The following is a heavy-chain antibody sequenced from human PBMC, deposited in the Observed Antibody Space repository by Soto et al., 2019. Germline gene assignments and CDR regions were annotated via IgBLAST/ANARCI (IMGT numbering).Heavy chain of an antibody. V-gene: IGHV3-33*01. CDR2: IWYEGNRN. CDR1: GFSFTTHG. CDR3: ARDITVGLDY. Sequence: QVQLVESGGGVVQPGTSLRLSCAASGFSFTTHGMHWVRQGPGKGLEWVAVIWYEGNRNYYADSVKGRFTISRDISKNTLYLQMNSLTVEDTATYYCARDITVGLDYWGQGTLVTVSS. J-gene: IGHJ4*02. D-gene: IGHD2-15*01.